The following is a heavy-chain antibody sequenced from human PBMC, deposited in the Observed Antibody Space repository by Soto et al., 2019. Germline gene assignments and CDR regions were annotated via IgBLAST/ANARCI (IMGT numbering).Heavy chain of an antibody. CDR2: IYHSGST. J-gene: IGHJ6*02. CDR1: GGSISSSNW. Sequence: SETLSLTCAVSGGSISSSNWWSWVRQPPGKGLEWIGEIYHSGSTNYNPSLKSRVTISVDTSKNQFSLKLSSVTAADTAVYYCARAGRMVRGVPYGMDVWGQGTTVTVSS. V-gene: IGHV4-4*02. CDR3: ARAGRMVRGVPYGMDV. D-gene: IGHD3-10*01.